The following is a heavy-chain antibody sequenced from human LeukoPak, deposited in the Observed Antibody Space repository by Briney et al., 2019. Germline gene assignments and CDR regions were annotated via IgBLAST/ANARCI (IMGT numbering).Heavy chain of an antibody. D-gene: IGHD1-26*01. CDR1: GYTFTGYH. V-gene: IGHV1-2*06. CDR3: AKIGSSHDFDY. J-gene: IGHJ4*02. Sequence: ASVKVSCTASGYTFTGYHMHWVRQAPGQGLEWMGRINPNSGGTNYAQKFQGRVTMTRDTSISTAYMELSRLRSDDTAVYYCAKIGSSHDFDYWGQGTLITVSS. CDR2: INPNSGGT.